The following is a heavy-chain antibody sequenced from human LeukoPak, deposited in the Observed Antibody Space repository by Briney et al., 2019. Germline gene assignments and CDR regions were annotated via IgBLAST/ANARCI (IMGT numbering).Heavy chain of an antibody. CDR2: ISESGDST. J-gene: IGHJ6*03. CDR1: GFSLSSYW. D-gene: IGHD4-23*01. V-gene: IGHV3-23*01. Sequence: PGGSLRLSCAASGFSLSSYWMTWVRQAPGKGLEWVSRISESGDSTYFADSVKGRFTLSRDNSKNTLYLQMNSLRADDTAVYYCTRGEGGLRWADLYYYYMDVWGKGTTVTVSS. CDR3: TRGEGGLRWADLYYYYMDV.